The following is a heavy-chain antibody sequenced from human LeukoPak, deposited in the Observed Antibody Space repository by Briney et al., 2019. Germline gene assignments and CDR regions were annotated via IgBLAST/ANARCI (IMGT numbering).Heavy chain of an antibody. Sequence: GGSLRLSCAASGFTFSSYWMHWVRQAPGKGLVWVSRINTDGSRTTYADSVKGRFTISRDNAKNTLYLQMNSLRAEDTAVYYCARGQVVGATFGMDVWGKGTTVTVSS. CDR2: INTDGSRT. D-gene: IGHD1-26*01. CDR3: ARGQVVGATFGMDV. J-gene: IGHJ6*04. CDR1: GFTFSSYW. V-gene: IGHV3-74*01.